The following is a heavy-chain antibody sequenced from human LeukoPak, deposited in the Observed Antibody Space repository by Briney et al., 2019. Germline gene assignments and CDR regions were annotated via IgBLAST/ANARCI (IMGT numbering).Heavy chain of an antibody. CDR2: IYPGGSDT. CDR3: ARGGDSSDYYYEY. V-gene: IGHV5-51*01. Sequence: GESLKISCKGSGYSFTSYWIGWARQMPGKGLEWMGIIYPGGSDTRYSPSFQGQVTISADKSISTAYLQWSSLKASDTAMYYCARGGDSSDYYYEYWGQGTLATVSS. CDR1: GYSFTSYW. J-gene: IGHJ4*02. D-gene: IGHD3-22*01.